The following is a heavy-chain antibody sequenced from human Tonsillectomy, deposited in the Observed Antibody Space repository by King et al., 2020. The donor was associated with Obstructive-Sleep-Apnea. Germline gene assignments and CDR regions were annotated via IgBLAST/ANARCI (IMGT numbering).Heavy chain of an antibody. CDR3: AKERRVGDYPGKAVEI. D-gene: IGHD4-17*01. J-gene: IGHJ3*02. CDR2: ISGSGGST. V-gene: IGHV3-23*04. Sequence: VQLVESGGGLVQPGGSLRLSCAASGFTVSSYAMNWVRQAPGKGLEWVSGISGSGGSTYYADSVKGRFTISRDNSKDTLYLQMNSLRAEDTAVYYCAKERRVGDYPGKAVEIGGQGTMVTVSS. CDR1: GFTVSSYA.